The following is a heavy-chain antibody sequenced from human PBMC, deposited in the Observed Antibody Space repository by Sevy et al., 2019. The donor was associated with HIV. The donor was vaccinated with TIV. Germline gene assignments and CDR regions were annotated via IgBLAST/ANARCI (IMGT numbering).Heavy chain of an antibody. D-gene: IGHD3-10*01. CDR3: ARWRITMVRGVKYYYYGMDV. Sequence: SESLSLTCAVYGGSFSGYYWSWIRQPPGKGLEWIGEINHSGSTNYNPSLKSRVTISVDTSKNQFSLKLSSMTAADTAVYYCARWRITMVRGVKYYYYGMDVWGQGTTVTVSS. J-gene: IGHJ6*02. CDR1: GGSFSGYY. CDR2: INHSGST. V-gene: IGHV4-34*01.